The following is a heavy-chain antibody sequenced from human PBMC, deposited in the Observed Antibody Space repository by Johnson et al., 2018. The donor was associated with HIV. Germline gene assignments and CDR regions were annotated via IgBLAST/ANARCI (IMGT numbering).Heavy chain of an antibody. Sequence: QVQLVESGGGLVQPGGSLRLSCAASGFTFSSYGMHWVRQAPGKGLEWVAVIWYDGSNKYYADSVKGRFTISRDNSKNTLYLQMNTLRPEDTAVYYCARQQQLVLSGTFDLWGPGTMVTVS. CDR2: IWYDGSNK. CDR1: GFTFSSYG. CDR3: ARQQQLVLSGTFDL. V-gene: IGHV3-33*01. D-gene: IGHD6-13*01. J-gene: IGHJ3*01.